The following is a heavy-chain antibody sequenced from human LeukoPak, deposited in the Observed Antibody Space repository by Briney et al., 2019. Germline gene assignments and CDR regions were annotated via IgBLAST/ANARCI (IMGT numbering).Heavy chain of an antibody. V-gene: IGHV1-69*05. D-gene: IGHD6-19*01. CDR1: GGTFSSYA. J-gene: IGHJ4*02. Sequence: SVKVSCKASGGTFSSYAISWVRQAPGQGLEWTGGIIPIFGTANYAQKFQGRVTITTDESTSTAYMELSSLRSEDTAVYYCARTVQQWLPPDYWGQGTLVTVSS. CDR3: ARTVQQWLPPDY. CDR2: IIPIFGTA.